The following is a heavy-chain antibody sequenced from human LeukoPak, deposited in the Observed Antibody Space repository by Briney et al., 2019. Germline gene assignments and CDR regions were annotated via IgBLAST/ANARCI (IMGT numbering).Heavy chain of an antibody. CDR2: INPNSGGT. CDR3: ARRGAVAAANAFDI. D-gene: IGHD2-15*01. CDR1: GYSFTGYY. J-gene: IGHJ3*02. V-gene: IGHV1-2*02. Sequence: ASVKVSCKASGYSFTGYYLHWVRQAPGQGLEWMAWINPNSGGTDCAQKFKGRVTLTRDTSFNTVYMELSSLRSDDTAVYYCARRGAVAAANAFDIWGQGTMVTVFS.